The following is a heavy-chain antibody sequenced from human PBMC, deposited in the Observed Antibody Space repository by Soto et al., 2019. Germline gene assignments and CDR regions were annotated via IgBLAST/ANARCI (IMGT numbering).Heavy chain of an antibody. CDR1: GGTFSSYT. D-gene: IGHD3-10*01. V-gene: IGHV1-69*02. CDR2: IIPILGIA. CDR3: AGFRGSHRTDP. Sequence: QVQLVQSGAEVKKPGSSVKVSCKGSGGTFSSYTISWVRQAPGQGLEWMGRIIPILGIANHAQKFQRRVTITADKSTSTDYMELSSLSSEDTAVYYCAGFRGSHRTDPWGQGTTVTVSS. J-gene: IGHJ6*01.